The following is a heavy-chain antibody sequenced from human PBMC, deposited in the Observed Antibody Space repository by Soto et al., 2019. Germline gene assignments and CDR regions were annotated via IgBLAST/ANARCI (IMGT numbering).Heavy chain of an antibody. CDR2: IYPGDSET. CDR1: GYSFTNFW. J-gene: IGHJ4*02. V-gene: IGHV5-51*01. CDR3: ATQHPLDSSGWYN. Sequence: GESLKISCKASGYSFTNFWLAWVRQMPGKGLEWLGIIYPGDSETRYSPSFQGQVTISADRSISTAYLQWSSLKASDTAIYYCATQHPLDSSGWYNWGQGTLVTVSS. D-gene: IGHD6-19*01.